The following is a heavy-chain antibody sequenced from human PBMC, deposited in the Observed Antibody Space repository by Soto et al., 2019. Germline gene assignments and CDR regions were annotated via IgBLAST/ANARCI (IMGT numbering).Heavy chain of an antibody. CDR2: ISYDGSNK. D-gene: IGHD3-22*01. CDR3: ASLSYDSSGYYPRL. J-gene: IGHJ4*02. CDR1: GFTFSSYG. V-gene: IGHV3-30*03. Sequence: QPGGSLRLSCAASGFTFSSYGMHWVRQAPGKGLEWVAVISYDGSNKYYADSVKGRFTISRDNSKNTLYLQMNSLRAEDTAVYYCASLSYDSSGYYPRLWGQGTLVTVSS.